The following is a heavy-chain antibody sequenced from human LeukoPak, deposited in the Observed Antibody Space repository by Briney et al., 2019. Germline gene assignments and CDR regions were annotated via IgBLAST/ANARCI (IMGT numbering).Heavy chain of an antibody. CDR3: ARDDHYDILTGYDY. CDR2: ISSNGGST. J-gene: IGHJ4*02. D-gene: IGHD3-9*01. V-gene: IGHV3-64*01. CDR1: GFTFSSYS. Sequence: PGGSLRLSCAASGFTFSSYSMNWVRQAPGKGLEYVSAISSNGGSTYYANSVKGRFTISRDNSKNTLYLQMGSLRAEDMAVYYCARDDHYDILTGYDYWGQGTLVTVSS.